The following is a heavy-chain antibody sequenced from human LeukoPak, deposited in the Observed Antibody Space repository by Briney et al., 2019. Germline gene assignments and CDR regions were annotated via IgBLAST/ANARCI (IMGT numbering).Heavy chain of an antibody. V-gene: IGHV3-48*01. CDR1: GFTFSSYS. CDR2: ISSSSSTI. CDR3: AKGARGSPSGGLDY. Sequence: GGSLRLSCAASGFTFSSYSVNWVRQAPGKGLEWVSYISSSSSTIYYADSVKGRFTISRDNAKNSLYLQMNSLRAEDTAVYYCAKGARGSPSGGLDYWGQGTLVTVSS. J-gene: IGHJ4*02. D-gene: IGHD2-15*01.